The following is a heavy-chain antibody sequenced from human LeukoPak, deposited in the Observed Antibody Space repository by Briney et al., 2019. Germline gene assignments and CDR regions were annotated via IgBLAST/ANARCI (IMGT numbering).Heavy chain of an antibody. V-gene: IGHV5-51*01. CDR3: VRRFGGGNPYYYYGMDV. CDR2: VYPGDSDT. D-gene: IGHD4-23*01. J-gene: IGHJ6*02. CDR1: GYSFTSYW. Sequence: GESLKISCKGSGYSFTSYWIGWVRQMPGKGLERMGIVYPGDSDTRYSPSFQGQVTISADKSISTAYLQWSSLKASDTAMYYCVRRFGGGNPYYYYGMDVWGQGTTVTVSS.